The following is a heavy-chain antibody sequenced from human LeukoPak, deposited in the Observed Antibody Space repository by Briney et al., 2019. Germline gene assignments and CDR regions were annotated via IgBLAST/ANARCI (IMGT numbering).Heavy chain of an antibody. CDR3: ARGGGVIDY. CDR2: IYYSGST. Sequence: IPSETLSLTCTVSGGSISSHYWSWIRQPPGKGLEWIGYIYYSGSTNYNPSLKSRVTISVDTSKNQFSLKLSSVTAADTAVYYCARGGGVIDYWGQGTLVTVSS. V-gene: IGHV4-59*11. CDR1: GGSISSHY. D-gene: IGHD3-16*01. J-gene: IGHJ4*02.